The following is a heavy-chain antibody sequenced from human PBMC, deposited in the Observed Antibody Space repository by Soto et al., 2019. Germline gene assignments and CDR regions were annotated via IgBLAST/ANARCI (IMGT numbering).Heavy chain of an antibody. CDR2: IYSGGST. CDR3: ARGLRYDILTGYYTYYYGMDV. V-gene: IGHV3-66*01. D-gene: IGHD3-9*01. J-gene: IGHJ6*02. CDR1: GFTVSSNY. Sequence: AGGSLRLSCAASGFTVSSNYMSWVRQAPGKGLEWVSVIYSGGSTYYADSVKGRFTISRDNSKNTLYLQMNSLRAEDTAVYCCARGLRYDILTGYYTYYYGMDVWGQGTTVTVSS.